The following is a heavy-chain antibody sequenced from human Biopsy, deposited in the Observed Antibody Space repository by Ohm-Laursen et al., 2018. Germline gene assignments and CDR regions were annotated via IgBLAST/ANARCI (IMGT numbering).Heavy chain of an antibody. V-gene: IGHV3-23*01. Sequence: SLRLSCAASGFNFRSYSMNWVRQAPGKGLEWVSTISGSGGSTYYADSVKGRFTISRDASKNTLYLLMNSLRAEDTAMYYCAKGGYCTTTSCYMDVDYWGQGTLVTVSS. CDR1: GFNFRSYS. D-gene: IGHD2-2*02. J-gene: IGHJ4*02. CDR3: AKGGYCTTTSCYMDVDY. CDR2: ISGSGGST.